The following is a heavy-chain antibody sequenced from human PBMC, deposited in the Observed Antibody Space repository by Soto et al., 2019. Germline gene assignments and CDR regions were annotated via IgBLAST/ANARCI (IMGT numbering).Heavy chain of an antibody. CDR2: IYYNGST. D-gene: IGHD3-10*01. CDR1: GGSISSGGYY. V-gene: IGHV4-31*03. J-gene: IGHJ4*02. CDR3: ARGVTMVRGVIHTPYFDY. Sequence: SETLSLTCTVSGGSISSGGYYWSWIRQHPGKGLEWIGYIYYNGSTYYNPSLKSRVTISVDTSKNQFSLKLSSVTAADTAVYYCARGVTMVRGVIHTPYFDYWGQGTLVTVS.